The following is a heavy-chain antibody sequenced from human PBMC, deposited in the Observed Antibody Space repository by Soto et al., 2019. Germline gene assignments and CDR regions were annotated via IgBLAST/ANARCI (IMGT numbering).Heavy chain of an antibody. CDR2: INSDGSGT. Sequence: GGSLRLSCAASGFTFSSSAMSWVRQDPGKGLEWVSAINSDGSGTDYTDSVKGRFTISRDNSKNTLYLQMDSLRAEDTALYYCVKGYSSSSRFEIWGQGTRVTVSS. D-gene: IGHD6-6*01. V-gene: IGHV3-23*01. CDR3: VKGYSSSSRFEI. J-gene: IGHJ4*02. CDR1: GFTFSSSA.